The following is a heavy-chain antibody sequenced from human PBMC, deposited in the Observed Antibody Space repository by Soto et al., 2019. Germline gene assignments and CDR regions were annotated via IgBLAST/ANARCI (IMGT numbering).Heavy chain of an antibody. CDR3: AKDRHPDGIWTSGY. CDR1: GFTFSTYT. Sequence: GGSLRLSCAASGFTFSTYTTNWVRQAPGKGLEWVAGIIASDKSTYYAESVKGRFTISRDNSKNMLFLQMSSLRAEDTAIYYCAKDRHPDGIWTSGYWGQGTLVTVSS. D-gene: IGHD3-9*01. J-gene: IGHJ4*02. CDR2: IIASDKST. V-gene: IGHV3-23*01.